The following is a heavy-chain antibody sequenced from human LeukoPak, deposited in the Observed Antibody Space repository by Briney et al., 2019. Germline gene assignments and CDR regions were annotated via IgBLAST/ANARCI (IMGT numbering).Heavy chain of an antibody. D-gene: IGHD3-3*01. J-gene: IGHJ5*02. CDR2: IYYSGST. CDR3: AGTSYYDFWSGYS. Sequence: PSETLSLTCTVSGGSISSYYWSWIRQPPGKGLEWIGYIYYSGSTNYNPSLKSRVTISVDTSKNQFSLKLSSVTAADTAVYYCAGTSYYDFWSGYSWGQGTLVTVSS. CDR1: GGSISSYY. V-gene: IGHV4-59*01.